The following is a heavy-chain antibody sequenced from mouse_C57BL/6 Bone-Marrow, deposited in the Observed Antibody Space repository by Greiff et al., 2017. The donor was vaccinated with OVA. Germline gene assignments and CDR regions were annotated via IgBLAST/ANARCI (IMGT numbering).Heavy chain of an antibody. J-gene: IGHJ3*01. CDR1: GYSITSGYY. D-gene: IGHD4-1*01. Sequence: DVKLQESGPGLVKPSQSLSLTCSVTGYSITSGYYWNWIRQFPGNKLEWMGYISYDGSNNYNPSLKNRISITRDTSKNQSFLKLNSVTTEDTATYYCARTGTAWFAYWGQGTLVTVSA. CDR2: ISYDGSN. V-gene: IGHV3-6*01. CDR3: ARTGTAWFAY.